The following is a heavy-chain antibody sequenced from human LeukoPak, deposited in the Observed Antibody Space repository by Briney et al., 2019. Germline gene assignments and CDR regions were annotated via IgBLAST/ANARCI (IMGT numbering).Heavy chain of an antibody. CDR1: GYGITTYY. V-gene: IGHV1-46*01. Sequence: ASVKVSCKASGYGITTYYMHWVRQAPGQGLEWMGTIHPNGDTTTYAQKFQGRVTMTRDMSTSTVYMDLSSLRSEDTAVYYCAREAIAAGKNFDYWGQGTQVTVSS. CDR2: IHPNGDTT. D-gene: IGHD6-25*01. J-gene: IGHJ4*02. CDR3: AREAIAAGKNFDY.